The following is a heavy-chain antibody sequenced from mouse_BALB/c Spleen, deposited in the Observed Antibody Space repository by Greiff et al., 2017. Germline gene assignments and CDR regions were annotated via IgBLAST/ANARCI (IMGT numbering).Heavy chain of an antibody. CDR2: INPSTGYT. CDR1: GYTFTSYW. D-gene: IGHD3-1*01. J-gene: IGHJ3*01. V-gene: IGHV1-7*01. CDR3: ALGLRGFAY. Sequence: VQLQESGAELAKPGASVKMSCKASGYTFTSYWMHWVKQRPGQGLEWIGYINPSTGYTEYNQKFKDKATLTADKSSSTAYMQLSSLTSEDSAVYYCALGLRGFAYWGQGTLVTVSA.